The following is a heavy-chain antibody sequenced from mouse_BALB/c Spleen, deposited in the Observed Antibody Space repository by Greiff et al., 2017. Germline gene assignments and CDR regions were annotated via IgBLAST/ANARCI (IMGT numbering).Heavy chain of an antibody. J-gene: IGHJ3*01. V-gene: IGHV5-12-1*01. D-gene: IGHD2-4*01. Sequence: EVNVVESGGGLVKPGGSLKLSCAASGFAFSSYDMSWVRQTPEKRLEWVAYISSGGGSTYYPDTVKGRFTISRDNAKNTLYLQMSSLKSEDTAMYYCARHRGITFAYWGQGTLVTVSA. CDR3: ARHRGITFAY. CDR1: GFAFSSYD. CDR2: ISSGGGST.